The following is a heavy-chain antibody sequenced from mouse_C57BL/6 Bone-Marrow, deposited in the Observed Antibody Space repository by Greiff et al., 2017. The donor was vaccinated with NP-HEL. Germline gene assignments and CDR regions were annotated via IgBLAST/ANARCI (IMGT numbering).Heavy chain of an antibody. CDR3: ARATVVAPGCAY. Sequence: QVQLQQSGAELVKPGASVKMSCKASGYTFTSYWITWVKQRPGQGLEWIGDIYPGSGSTNYNEKFKSKATLTVDTSSSTAYMQLSSLTSEDSAVYYCARATVVAPGCAYWGQGTLVTVSA. J-gene: IGHJ3*01. D-gene: IGHD1-1*01. V-gene: IGHV1-55*01. CDR2: IYPGSGST. CDR1: GYTFTSYW.